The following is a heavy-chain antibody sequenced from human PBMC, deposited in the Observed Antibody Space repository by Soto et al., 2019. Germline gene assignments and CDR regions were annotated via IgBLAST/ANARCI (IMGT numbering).Heavy chain of an antibody. CDR3: ARDQFRGGSYPRNYYYYYGMDV. V-gene: IGHV3-48*02. CDR2: ISSSSSTI. D-gene: IGHD1-26*01. Sequence: GGSLRISCAASGFTFSSYSMNWVRQAPGKGLEWVSYISSSSSTIYYADSVKGRFTISRDNAKNSLYLQMNSLRDEDTAVYYCARDQFRGGSYPRNYYYYYGMDVWGQGTTVTVSS. CDR1: GFTFSSYS. J-gene: IGHJ6*02.